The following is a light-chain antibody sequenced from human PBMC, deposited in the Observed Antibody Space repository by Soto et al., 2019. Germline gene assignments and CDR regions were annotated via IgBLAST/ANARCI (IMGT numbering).Light chain of an antibody. J-gene: IGKJ4*01. V-gene: IGKV1-33*01. Sequence: DIQMTQSPSSLSASVGDRVTITCQASQDISNYLNWYQQKPGKAPKLLIYDASNLETGVPSRFSGSGSGTDFTFTISSLLPEDIATYYCQQYDNLPLTFGGGTKMDIK. CDR2: DAS. CDR3: QQYDNLPLT. CDR1: QDISNY.